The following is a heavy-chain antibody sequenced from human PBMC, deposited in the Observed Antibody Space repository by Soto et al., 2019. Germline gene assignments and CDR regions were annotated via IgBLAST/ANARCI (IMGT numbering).Heavy chain of an antibody. V-gene: IGHV3-23*01. Sequence: EVQLLESGGGLVQPGGSLRLSCAASGFPLSTYGMTWVRQAPGKGLEWVSAITGTGGNTYYVDSVKGRFTSSRDNSKNMLYLQVNSLRVEDTAVYYCARIRGYLYGLDGWGQGTTVTVSS. CDR3: ARIRGYLYGLDG. J-gene: IGHJ6*02. CDR1: GFPLSTYG. CDR2: ITGTGGNT.